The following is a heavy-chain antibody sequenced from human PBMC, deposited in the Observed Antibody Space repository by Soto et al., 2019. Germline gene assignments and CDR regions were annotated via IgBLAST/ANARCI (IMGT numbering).Heavy chain of an antibody. Sequence: QVQLQESGPGLVKPSQTLSLTCTVSGGSISSGDYYWSWIRQHPGKGLEWIGYIDYSGSTYYNPSLKSRVTILIDTSKNQFSLKLSTVTAADTAVYYCARWWSGSRQGFDPWGQGTLVTVSS. J-gene: IGHJ5*02. CDR1: GGSISSGDYY. D-gene: IGHD3-3*01. V-gene: IGHV4-31*03. CDR2: IDYSGST. CDR3: ARWWSGSRQGFDP.